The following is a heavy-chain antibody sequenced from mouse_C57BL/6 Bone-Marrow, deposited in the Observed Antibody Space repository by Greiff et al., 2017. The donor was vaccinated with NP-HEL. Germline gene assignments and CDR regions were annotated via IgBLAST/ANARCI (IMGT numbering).Heavy chain of an antibody. J-gene: IGHJ2*01. Sequence: QVQLQQPGAELVMPGASVKLSCKASGYTFTSYWMHWVKQRPGQGLEWIGEIDPSDSYTNYNQKFKGKSTLTVDKSSSTAYMQHSSLTSEDSAVYYCARFTYPPITTVVARDYWGQGTTLTVSS. D-gene: IGHD1-1*01. CDR3: ARFTYPPITTVVARDY. CDR1: GYTFTSYW. CDR2: IDPSDSYT. V-gene: IGHV1-69*01.